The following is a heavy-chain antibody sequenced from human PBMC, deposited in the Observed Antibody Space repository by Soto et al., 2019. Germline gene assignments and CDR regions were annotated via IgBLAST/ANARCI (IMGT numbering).Heavy chain of an antibody. D-gene: IGHD3-3*02. CDR2: INPSGGST. CDR1: GYTFTSYY. J-gene: IGHJ4*02. Sequence: GASVKVSCKASGYTFTSYYMHWLRQAPGQGLEWMGIINPSGGSTSYAQKFQGRVTMTRDTSTSTVYMELSSLRSEDTVVYYCARENPLGLAGYWGQGILVTVSS. V-gene: IGHV1-46*01. CDR3: ARENPLGLAGY.